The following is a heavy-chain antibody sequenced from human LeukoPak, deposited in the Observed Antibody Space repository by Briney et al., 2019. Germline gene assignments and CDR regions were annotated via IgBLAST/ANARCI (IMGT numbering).Heavy chain of an antibody. D-gene: IGHD6-19*01. CDR1: GYTFTGYY. CDR3: ARDAAVAGTTKQNWFDP. CDR2: INPNSGGT. V-gene: IGHV1-2*02. Sequence: PLASVKVSCKASGYTFTGYYMHWVRQAPGQGLELMGWINPNSGGTNYAQKLQGRVTMTRDTSISTAYMELSRLRSDDTAMYYCARDAAVAGTTKQNWFDPWGQGTLVTVSS. J-gene: IGHJ5*02.